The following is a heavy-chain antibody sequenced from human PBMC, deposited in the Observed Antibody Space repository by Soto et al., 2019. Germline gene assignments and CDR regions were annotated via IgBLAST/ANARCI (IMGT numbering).Heavy chain of an antibody. V-gene: IGHV3-7*03. D-gene: IGHD3-16*01. CDR2: IKQDGSEK. CDR1: AFTFSSYW. CDR3: ARDLFEAARRGEYAFDI. Sequence: GGSLRLSCAASAFTFSSYWMSWVRQAPGKGLEWVANIKQDGSEKYYVDSVKGGFTISRDNAKNSLYLQMNSLRAEDTAVYYCARDLFEAARRGEYAFDIWGQGTMVTVSS. J-gene: IGHJ3*02.